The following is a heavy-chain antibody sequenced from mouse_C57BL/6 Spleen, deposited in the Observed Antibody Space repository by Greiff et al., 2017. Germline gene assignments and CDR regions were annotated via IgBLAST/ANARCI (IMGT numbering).Heavy chain of an antibody. CDR3: ARSPLTGTFDY. CDR2: IYPGDGDT. V-gene: IGHV1-80*01. J-gene: IGHJ2*01. Sequence: VQLQQSGAELVKPGASVKISCKASGYAFSSYWMNWVKQRPGKGLEWIGQIYPGDGDTNYNGKFKGKATLTADKSSSTAYMQLSSLTSEDSAVYFCARSPLTGTFDYWGQGTTLTVSS. D-gene: IGHD4-1*01. CDR1: GYAFSSYW.